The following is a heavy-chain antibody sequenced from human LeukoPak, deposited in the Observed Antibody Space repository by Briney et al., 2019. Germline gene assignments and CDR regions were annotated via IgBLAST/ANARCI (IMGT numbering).Heavy chain of an antibody. CDR1: GFTFSSYW. V-gene: IGHV3-7*01. Sequence: GGSLRLSCAASGFTFSSYWMSWVRQAPGKGLEWVANIEQDGSEKYYVDSVKGRFTISRDNAKNSLYLQMNSLRAEDTAVYYCARDKPTVTTSYFDYWGQGTLVTVSS. CDR2: IEQDGSEK. J-gene: IGHJ4*02. D-gene: IGHD4-17*01. CDR3: ARDKPTVTTSYFDY.